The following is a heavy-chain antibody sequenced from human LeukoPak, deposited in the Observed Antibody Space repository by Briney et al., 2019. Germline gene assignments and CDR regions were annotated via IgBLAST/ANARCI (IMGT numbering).Heavy chain of an antibody. V-gene: IGHV3-30*02. CDR1: GFTFSSYG. CDR3: AKRQEMVYAIGNY. J-gene: IGHJ4*02. Sequence: GGSLRLSCAASGFTFSSYGMHWVRQAPGKGREWVAFIRYDGSNKYYADSVKGRFTISRDNSKNTLYLQMNSLRAEDTAVYYCAKRQEMVYAIGNYWGQGTLVTVSS. D-gene: IGHD2-8*01. CDR2: IRYDGSNK.